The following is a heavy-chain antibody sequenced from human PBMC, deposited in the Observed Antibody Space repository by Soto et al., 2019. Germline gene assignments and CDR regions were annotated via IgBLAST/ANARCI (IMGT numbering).Heavy chain of an antibody. D-gene: IGHD4-17*01. J-gene: IGHJ4*02. CDR2: LFWGDDK. Sequence: ITLKESGPTLVKPTQTLTLTCNLSEFSLSASGVGVGWFRQPPGKALEWLAILFWGDDKRYRPSLKSRLSVTRDTSKIEVVLTMANMDPVDTGTYLCAYGPQVTLTTKYFEPWARGTLVTVSA. CDR3: AYGPQVTLTTKYFEP. V-gene: IGHV2-5*02. CDR1: EFSLSASGVG.